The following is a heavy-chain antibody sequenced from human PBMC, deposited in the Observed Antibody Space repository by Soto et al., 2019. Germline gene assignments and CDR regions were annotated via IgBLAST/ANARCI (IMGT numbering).Heavy chain of an antibody. J-gene: IGHJ4*02. CDR2: IHYSGST. D-gene: IGHD3-10*01. V-gene: IGHV4-59*08. Sequence: QVQLQESGPGLVKPSETLSLTCTVYGASISNYYWSWIRQPPGKGLEWIGYIHYSGSTGCNPSLKSRVTISVDTSKNQFSLRLSSVTAADTAVYYCARLGDDFGYWCQGTLVTVSS. CDR1: GASISNYY. CDR3: ARLGDDFGY.